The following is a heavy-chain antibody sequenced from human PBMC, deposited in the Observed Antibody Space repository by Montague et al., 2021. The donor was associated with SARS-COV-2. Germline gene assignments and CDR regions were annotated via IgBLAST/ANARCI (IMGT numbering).Heavy chain of an antibody. CDR3: ARGARQGYGFRLGSFDY. CDR2: INHSGST. V-gene: IGHV4-34*01. CDR1: GGSFSGHY. Sequence: TLSLTCAVYGGSFSGHYWNWIRQPPGKGLEWIGEINHSGSTNNNPSLKGRVTMSVDTSKNQFSLKLSSVTAADTAVYYCARGARQGYGFRLGSFDYWGQGTLVTVSS. D-gene: IGHD3-10*01. J-gene: IGHJ4*02.